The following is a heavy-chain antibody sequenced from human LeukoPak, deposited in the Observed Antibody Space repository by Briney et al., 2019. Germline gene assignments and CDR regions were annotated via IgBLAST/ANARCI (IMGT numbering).Heavy chain of an antibody. Sequence: GESLKISCKGSGYSINNYWIGWVRQMPGKGLEWMGIIYPADSDIRYSPSFQGQVTISADKSISTAYLQWSSLKASDAAMYYCARQEYCSGGSCYTWFDPWGQGTLVTVSS. V-gene: IGHV5-51*01. CDR2: IYPADSDI. CDR3: ARQEYCSGGSCYTWFDP. D-gene: IGHD2-15*01. CDR1: GYSINNYW. J-gene: IGHJ5*02.